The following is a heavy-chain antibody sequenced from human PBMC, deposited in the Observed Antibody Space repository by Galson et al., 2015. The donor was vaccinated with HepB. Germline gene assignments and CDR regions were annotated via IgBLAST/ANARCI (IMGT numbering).Heavy chain of an antibody. CDR1: GGTFSTYA. CDR3: ARGRRWGDGYIDDY. Sequence: SVKVSCKASGGTFSTYAFNWVRQAPGQGLEWMGKIIPILDLATYAEDFQGRVTITADKSTNTAYMDLRSLKSEDTAIYYCARGRRWGDGYIDDYWGQGTLVTVSS. V-gene: IGHV1-69*04. CDR2: IIPILDLA. J-gene: IGHJ4*02. D-gene: IGHD5-24*01.